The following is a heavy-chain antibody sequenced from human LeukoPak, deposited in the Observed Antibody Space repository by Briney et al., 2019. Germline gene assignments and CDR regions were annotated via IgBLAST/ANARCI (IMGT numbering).Heavy chain of an antibody. D-gene: IGHD6-13*01. V-gene: IGHV3-23*01. CDR1: GFTFRSYA. CDR2: ISASGDYT. Sequence: GGSLRLSCAASGFTFRSYAMSWVRQAPGKGLEWVSSISASGDYTNHADSVKGRFTISRDNSRNTLYLQMNSLRAEDTAVYYCAKGADSSSWWFDYWGQGTLVTVSS. CDR3: AKGADSSSWWFDY. J-gene: IGHJ4*02.